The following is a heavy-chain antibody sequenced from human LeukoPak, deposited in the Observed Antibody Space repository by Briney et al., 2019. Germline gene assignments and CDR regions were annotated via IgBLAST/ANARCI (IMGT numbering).Heavy chain of an antibody. Sequence: GGSLRLSCAASGFTFSSYAMHWVRQAPGKGLEWVAVISYDGSNKYYADSVKGRFTISRDNSKNTLYLQMNSLRAEDTAVYYCARAPAATTRGMDVWGQGTTVTVSS. CDR3: ARAPAATTRGMDV. CDR2: ISYDGSNK. V-gene: IGHV3-30-3*01. D-gene: IGHD2-2*01. J-gene: IGHJ6*02. CDR1: GFTFSSYA.